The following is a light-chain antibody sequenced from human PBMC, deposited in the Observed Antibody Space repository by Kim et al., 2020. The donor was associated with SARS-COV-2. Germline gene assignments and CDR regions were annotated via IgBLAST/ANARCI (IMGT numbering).Light chain of an antibody. Sequence: SYELTQPPSVSVAPGKTARITCGGNNIGSKSVHWYQQKPGQAPVLVIYYDSDRPSGIPERFSGSNSGNTATLTISMVEAGGEADYYCQVWESSSGHPYVF. CDR2: YDS. J-gene: IGLJ1*01. CDR3: QVWESSSGHPYV. V-gene: IGLV3-21*01. CDR1: NIGSKS.